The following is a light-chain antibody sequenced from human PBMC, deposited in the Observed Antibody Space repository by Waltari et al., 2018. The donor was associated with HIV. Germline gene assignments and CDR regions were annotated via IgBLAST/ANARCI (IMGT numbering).Light chain of an antibody. CDR2: AAS. CDR1: QSISSY. CDR3: QQSYSTPLT. J-gene: IGKJ4*01. Sequence: DIQMTQSPSSLSVSVGDRVHITCRASQSISSYLNWYQQKPGKAPKLLIYAASSLQSGVPSRFSGSGSGTDFTLTISSLQPEDFATYYCQQSYSTPLTFGGGTKVEIK. V-gene: IGKV1-39*01.